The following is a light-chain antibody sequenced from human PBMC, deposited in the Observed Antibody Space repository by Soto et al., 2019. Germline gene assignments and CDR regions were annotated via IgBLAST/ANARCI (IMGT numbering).Light chain of an antibody. Sequence: QSVLTQPPSVSAAPGQKVTISCSGSSSNIGNNYVSWYQQLPGTAPQLLIYDNNKRPSGIPDRFSGSKSGTSATLGITGLQTLDAADYYCGTLDSSLSAGPYVFGTGTKLTVL. J-gene: IGLJ1*01. CDR2: DNN. V-gene: IGLV1-51*01. CDR3: GTLDSSLSAGPYV. CDR1: SSNIGNNY.